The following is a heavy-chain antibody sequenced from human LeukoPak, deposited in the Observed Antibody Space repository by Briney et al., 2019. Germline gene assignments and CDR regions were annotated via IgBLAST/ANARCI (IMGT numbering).Heavy chain of an antibody. V-gene: IGHV3-30*02. CDR2: IRYVGNNK. CDR3: AKDFIAMSDWEPLGY. J-gene: IGHJ4*02. CDR1: GFTFSSYG. Sequence: GGSLRLSCAASGFTFSSYGMHWVRQAPGKGLEWVAFIRYVGNNKYYADSVKGRFTISRDNSKNTLYLQMNSLRDEDTAVYYCAKDFIAMSDWEPLGYWGQGILVTVSS. D-gene: IGHD1-26*01.